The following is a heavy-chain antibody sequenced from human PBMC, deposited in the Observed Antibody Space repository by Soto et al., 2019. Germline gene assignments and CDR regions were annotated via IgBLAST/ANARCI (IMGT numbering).Heavy chain of an antibody. CDR2: IIPIFGTA. Sequence: QVQLVQSGAEVKKPGSSVKVSCKASGGTFSSYAISWVRQAPGQGLEWMGGIIPIFGTANYAQKFQGRVTITADESTSTAYMELSSLRSEDTAVYYCARGMRMGIQLWLPDGYYYYGMDVWGQGTTVTVSS. V-gene: IGHV1-69*12. J-gene: IGHJ6*02. CDR1: GGTFSSYA. CDR3: ARGMRMGIQLWLPDGYYYYGMDV. D-gene: IGHD5-18*01.